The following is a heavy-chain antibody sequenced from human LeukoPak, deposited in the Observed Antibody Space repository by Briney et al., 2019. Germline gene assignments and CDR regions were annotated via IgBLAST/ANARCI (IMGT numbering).Heavy chain of an antibody. V-gene: IGHV4-4*07. CDR1: GGSISSYH. J-gene: IGHJ5*02. CDR2: IYTIVST. D-gene: IGHD6-19*01. CDR3: AGAIAVPATPDHH. Sequence: SETLSLTCTVSGGSISSYHGSWIRQPAGKGLEWIGRIYTIVSTHYTPSLKTRVTMSVDPSKNQFSLKLTSVTAADTAVYYCAGAIAVPATPDHHWGQGTLVTVSS.